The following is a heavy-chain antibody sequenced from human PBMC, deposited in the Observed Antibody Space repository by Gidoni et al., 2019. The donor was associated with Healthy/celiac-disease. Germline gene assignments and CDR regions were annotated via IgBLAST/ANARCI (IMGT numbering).Heavy chain of an antibody. Sequence: QVQLVQSGAAVKKPGSSVNVSCKASGGTFSSYAISWVRQAPGQGLEWMGGIIPICGTANYAQKFQGRVTITADESTSTAYMELSSLRSEDTTVYYCARGEPDYYGSGSYYNVFDYWGQGTLVTVSS. CDR2: IIPICGTA. V-gene: IGHV1-69*01. J-gene: IGHJ4*02. CDR1: GGTFSSYA. CDR3: ARGEPDYYGSGSYYNVFDY. D-gene: IGHD3-10*01.